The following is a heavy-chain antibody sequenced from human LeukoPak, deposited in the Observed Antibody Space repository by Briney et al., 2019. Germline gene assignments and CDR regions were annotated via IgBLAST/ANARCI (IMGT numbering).Heavy chain of an antibody. J-gene: IGHJ5*02. CDR2: ISGSGGST. Sequence: QTGGSLRLSCAASGFPFSSYAMSWVRQAPGKGLEWVSAISGSGGSTYYADSVKGRFTISRDNSKNTLYLQMNSLRAEDTAVYYCAKDTLRGNWFDPWGQGTLVTVSS. CDR1: GFPFSSYA. V-gene: IGHV3-23*01. CDR3: AKDTLRGNWFDP.